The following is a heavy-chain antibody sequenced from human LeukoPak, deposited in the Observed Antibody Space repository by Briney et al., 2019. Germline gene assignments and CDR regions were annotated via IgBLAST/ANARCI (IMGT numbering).Heavy chain of an antibody. CDR1: GFTFHDYA. Sequence: GRSLRLSCAASGFTFHDYAMHWVRQAPGKGLEWVSGISWKSGSIGYADSVKGRFTISRDNAKSSLYLQMNSLRAEDAAVYYCARSEIVGATSYYYMDVWGKGTTVTVSS. D-gene: IGHD1-26*01. J-gene: IGHJ6*03. CDR2: ISWKSGSI. CDR3: ARSEIVGATSYYYMDV. V-gene: IGHV3-9*01.